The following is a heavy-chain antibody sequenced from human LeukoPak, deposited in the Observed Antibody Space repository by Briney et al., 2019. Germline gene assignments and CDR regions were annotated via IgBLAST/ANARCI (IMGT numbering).Heavy chain of an antibody. D-gene: IGHD6-19*01. CDR2: IYYSGST. J-gene: IGHJ4*02. Sequence: SETLSLTCTVAGGSISSYYWSWIRQPPGKGLEWVGYIYYSGSTNYTPSLNSRVTISVATSKNQFSLKLGSVTAADTAVYYCARDGSSGWYYFDYWGQGTLVTVSS. CDR1: GGSISSYY. V-gene: IGHV4-59*01. CDR3: ARDGSSGWYYFDY.